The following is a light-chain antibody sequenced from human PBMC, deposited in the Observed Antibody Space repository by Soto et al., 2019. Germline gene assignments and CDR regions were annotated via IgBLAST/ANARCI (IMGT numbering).Light chain of an antibody. J-gene: IGKJ4*01. CDR1: QSISIY. CDR3: QQSYSTPRLT. Sequence: DIQMTQSPSPLSASVGDRVTITCRASQSISIYLNWYQQKPGKAPKFLIYAASSLQSGVPSRFSGSGSGTDFTLTISSLQPEDFATYYCQQSYSTPRLTFGGGTKVEIK. CDR2: AAS. V-gene: IGKV1-39*01.